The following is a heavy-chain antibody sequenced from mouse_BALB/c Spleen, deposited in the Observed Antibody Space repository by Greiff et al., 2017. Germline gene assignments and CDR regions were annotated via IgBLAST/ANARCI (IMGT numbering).Heavy chain of an antibody. CDR3: AKGEVRRYFDY. CDR2: INPYNGAT. J-gene: IGHJ2*01. V-gene: IGHV1-31*01. D-gene: IGHD2-14*01. Sequence: VQLQQSGPELVKPGASVKISCKASGYSFTGYYMHWVKQSHVKSLEWIGRINPYNGATSYNQNFKDKASLTVDKSSSTAYMELHSLTSEDSAVYYCAKGEVRRYFDYWGQGTTLTVSS. CDR1: GYSFTGYY.